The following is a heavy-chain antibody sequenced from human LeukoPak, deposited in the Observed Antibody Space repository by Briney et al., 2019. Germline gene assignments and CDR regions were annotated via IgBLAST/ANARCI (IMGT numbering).Heavy chain of an antibody. J-gene: IGHJ4*02. D-gene: IGHD2-15*01. CDR2: IRGSGGYT. V-gene: IGHV3-23*01. CDR1: RVTFSKYA. Sequence: GGSLRLSCAASRVTFSKYAMSWVRQPPGKGLDWVSGIRGSGGYTYYADSVKGRFTISRDNSKNTLYLQMNSLRDEDTAVYYCAKDREGGYCSGGSCSFDYWGQGTLVTVSS. CDR3: AKDREGGYCSGGSCSFDY.